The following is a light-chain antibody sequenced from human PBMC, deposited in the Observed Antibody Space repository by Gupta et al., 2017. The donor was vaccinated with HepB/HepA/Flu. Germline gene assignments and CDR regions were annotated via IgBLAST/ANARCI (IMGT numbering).Light chain of an antibody. Sequence: EIVLTPSPATLSLSPGETATLTCRASQNVRGILAWYQQIPGQAPRLLVYATSTRATGIPGRFSGSGSGTDFTLTISSLKPEDFAVYYCQQCCTCPLTFGAGTTVEIK. CDR3: QQCCTCPLT. CDR1: QNVRGI. V-gene: IGKV3-11*01. J-gene: IGKJ4*01. CDR2: ATS.